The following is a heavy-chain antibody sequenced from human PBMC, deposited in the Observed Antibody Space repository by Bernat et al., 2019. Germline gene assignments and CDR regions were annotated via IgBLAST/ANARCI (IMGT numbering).Heavy chain of an antibody. CDR1: GYTFTSNG. J-gene: IGHJ6*02. D-gene: IGHD6-13*01. CDR3: ARDGTAGAAGTFDYYGMDV. CDR2: ISGYNGKT. Sequence: QVQLVQSGAEVKKPGASVKVSCKASGYTFTSNGISWVRQAPGHGLEWMGWISGYNGKTNYAQKLQGRVTMTTDTSTSTAYMELRSLRSDDTAVYYCARDGTAGAAGTFDYYGMDVWGRGTTVTVSS. V-gene: IGHV1-18*01.